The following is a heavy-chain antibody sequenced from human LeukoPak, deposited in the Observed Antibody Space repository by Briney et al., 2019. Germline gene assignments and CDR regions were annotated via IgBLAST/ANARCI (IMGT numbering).Heavy chain of an antibody. D-gene: IGHD5-12*01. J-gene: IGHJ6*03. CDR3: ARDRRGGYENYYYYYMDV. CDR1: GFTFSSYA. Sequence: GGSLRLSCAASGFTFSSYAMSWVRQAPGKGLEWVSAISGSGGSTYYADSVKGRFTISRDNAKNSVYLQMNSLRAEDTAVYYCARDRRGGYENYYYYYMDVWGKGTTVTVSS. CDR2: ISGSGGST. V-gene: IGHV3-23*01.